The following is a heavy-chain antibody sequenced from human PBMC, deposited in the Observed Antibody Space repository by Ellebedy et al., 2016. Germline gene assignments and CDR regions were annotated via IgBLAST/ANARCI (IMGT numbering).Heavy chain of an antibody. CDR1: GFTFSSYA. CDR2: ISYDGSNK. Sequence: GGSLRLSCTASGFTFSSYAMHWVRQAPGKGLEWVAVISYDGSNKHYADFVKGRFTISRDNSKNTLYLQMNNLRAEDTAVYYCARGLTYYYDSSGWNWFDPWGQGTLVTVSS. CDR3: ARGLTYYYDSSGWNWFDP. V-gene: IGHV3-30*14. J-gene: IGHJ5*02. D-gene: IGHD3-22*01.